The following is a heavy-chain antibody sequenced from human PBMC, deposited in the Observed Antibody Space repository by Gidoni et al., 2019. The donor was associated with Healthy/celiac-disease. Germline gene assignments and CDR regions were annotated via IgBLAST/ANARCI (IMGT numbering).Heavy chain of an antibody. CDR2: INHSGST. J-gene: IGHJ5*02. D-gene: IGHD2-2*01. V-gene: IGHV4-34*01. Sequence: QVQLQQWGAGLLKPSETLSLTCAVYGGSFSGYYWSWIRQPPGKGLEWIGEINHSGSTNYNPYLKSRVTISVDTSKNQFSLKLSSVTAADTAVYYCARGPPSYCSSTSCYGGWFDPWGQGTLVTVSS. CDR3: ARGPPSYCSSTSCYGGWFDP. CDR1: GGSFSGYY.